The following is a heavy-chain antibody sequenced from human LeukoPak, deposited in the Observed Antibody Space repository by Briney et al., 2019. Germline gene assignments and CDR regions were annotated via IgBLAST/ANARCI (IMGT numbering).Heavy chain of an antibody. CDR1: GFTFSNYW. V-gene: IGHV3-74*01. CDR3: ASDLSHGMDV. D-gene: IGHD2/OR15-2a*01. J-gene: IGHJ6*02. CDR2: IYKDGSNP. Sequence: GGSLRLSCAASGFTFSNYWMHWVRQAPGKGLVWVSHIYKDGSNPKYADSVKGRFTISRDNAKNTLYLQMNSLRAEDTAVYYCASDLSHGMDVWGQGTTVTVSS.